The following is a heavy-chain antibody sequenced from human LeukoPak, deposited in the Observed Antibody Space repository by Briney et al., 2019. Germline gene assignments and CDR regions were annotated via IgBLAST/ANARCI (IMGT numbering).Heavy chain of an antibody. CDR3: ARGRYGSGPADY. D-gene: IGHD3-10*01. CDR1: GYTFTGYY. V-gene: IGHV1-2*06. J-gene: IGHJ4*02. CDR2: INPNSGGT. Sequence: ASVKVSCKASGYTFTGYYMDWVRQAPGQGLEWMGRINPNSGGTNYAQKFQGRVTMTRDTSISTAYMELSRLRSDDTAVYYCARGRYGSGPADYWGQGTLVTVSS.